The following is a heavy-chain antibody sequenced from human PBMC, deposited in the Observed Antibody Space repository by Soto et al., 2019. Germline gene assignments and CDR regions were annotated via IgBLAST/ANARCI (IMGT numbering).Heavy chain of an antibody. J-gene: IGHJ4*02. V-gene: IGHV3-48*01. D-gene: IGHD6-19*01. CDR2: IGSSSGTM. CDR3: ARVPSTGWPYFLAH. Sequence: RQAPGEGLEWISSIGSSSGTMFHADSVKGRFTISTDSAKNSLYLQMNSLRADDTAIYYCARVPSTGWPYFLAHWGLGTLVTVS.